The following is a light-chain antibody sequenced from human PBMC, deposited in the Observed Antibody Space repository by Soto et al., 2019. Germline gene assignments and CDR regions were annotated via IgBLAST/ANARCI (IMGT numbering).Light chain of an antibody. Sequence: DIQMTQSPSTLSASVGDRVAITCRASQSISSWLAWYQQKPGKATKLMIYKASSLESGVPSRFSGSGSGTDFTLTIRSLQPDDFATYYCQQYNSYSGVTFGPGTKVDIK. CDR3: QQYNSYSGVT. CDR1: QSISSW. V-gene: IGKV1-5*03. CDR2: KAS. J-gene: IGKJ3*01.